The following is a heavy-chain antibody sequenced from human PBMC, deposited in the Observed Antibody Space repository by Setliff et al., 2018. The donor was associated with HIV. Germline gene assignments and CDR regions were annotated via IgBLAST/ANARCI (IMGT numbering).Heavy chain of an antibody. Sequence: SETLSLTCIVSGASISTSRWWSWVRQPPGKRPQWIGEIDESGTTNYNPSLKSRVTISVDTSKNQFSLKLDSVTAADTAVYYCARDNEQMAVPGAVFDYWGQGTLVTVSS. CDR3: ARDNEQMAVPGAVFDY. D-gene: IGHD6-19*01. V-gene: IGHV4-4*02. CDR2: IDESGTT. CDR1: GASISTSRW. J-gene: IGHJ4*02.